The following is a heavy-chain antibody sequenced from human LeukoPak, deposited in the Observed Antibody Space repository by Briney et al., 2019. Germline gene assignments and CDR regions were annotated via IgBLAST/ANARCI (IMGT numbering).Heavy chain of an antibody. CDR1: RYTLTELS. V-gene: IGHV1-24*01. CDR3: ATVNPYDILTGYDY. D-gene: IGHD3-9*01. Sequence: GASVKVSCKVSRYTLTELSMHWVRQAPGKGLEWMGGFDPEDGETIYAQKFQGRVTMTEDTSTDTAYMELSSLRSEDTAVYYCATVNPYDILTGYDYWGQGTLVTVSS. J-gene: IGHJ4*02. CDR2: FDPEDGET.